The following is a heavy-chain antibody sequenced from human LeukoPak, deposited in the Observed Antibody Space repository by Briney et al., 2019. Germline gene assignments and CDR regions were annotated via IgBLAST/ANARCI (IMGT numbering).Heavy chain of an antibody. J-gene: IGHJ3*02. D-gene: IGHD3-22*01. CDR3: ARGYYDSSGYYSDDAFDI. V-gene: IGHV4-4*09. CDR2: IYTSGST. CDR1: GGSISSYY. Sequence: SETLSLTCTVSGGSISSYYWSWTRQPPGKGLEWIGYIYTSGSTNYNPSLKSRVTISVDTSKNQFSLKLSSVTAADTAVYYCARGYYDSSGYYSDDAFDIWGQGTMVTVSS.